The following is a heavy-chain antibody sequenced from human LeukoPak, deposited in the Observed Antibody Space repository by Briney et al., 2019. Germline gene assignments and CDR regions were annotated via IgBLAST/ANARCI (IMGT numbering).Heavy chain of an antibody. Sequence: PGGSLRLSCAASGFTFSSYSMNWVRQAPGKGLGWVSYISSSSSTIFYADSVKGRFTISRDNAKNALYLQMNSLRAEDTALYYCARGRGYSYGTDYWGQGTLVTVSP. CDR1: GFTFSSYS. V-gene: IGHV3-48*01. D-gene: IGHD5-18*01. CDR3: ARGRGYSYGTDY. CDR2: ISSSSSTI. J-gene: IGHJ4*02.